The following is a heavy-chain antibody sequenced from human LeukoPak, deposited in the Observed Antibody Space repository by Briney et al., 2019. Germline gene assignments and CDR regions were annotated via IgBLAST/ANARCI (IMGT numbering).Heavy chain of an antibody. V-gene: IGHV3-48*03. CDR1: GFTFSNYE. Sequence: GGSLRLSCAASGFTFSNYELNWVRQAPGKGLEWVSYISHSGRTIYSADSVKGRFTISRDNTKNSLYLQMNSLRAEDTAVYYCARGVGSSWPGWFDPGGQGTLVTVS. CDR3: ARGVGSSWPGWFDP. D-gene: IGHD6-13*01. J-gene: IGHJ5*02. CDR2: ISHSGRTI.